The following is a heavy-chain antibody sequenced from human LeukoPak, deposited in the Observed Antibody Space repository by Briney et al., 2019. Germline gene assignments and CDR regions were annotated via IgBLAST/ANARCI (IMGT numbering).Heavy chain of an antibody. J-gene: IGHJ4*02. V-gene: IGHV3-21*01. Sequence: GGSLRLSCAASGFTFSSYSMNWVRQAPGKGLEWVSCISSSGSYIYYADSVKGRFTISRDNAKNSLYLQMNSLRAEDTAVYYCARDLTVVRGVYDYWGQGTLVTVSS. CDR2: ISSSGSYI. D-gene: IGHD3-10*01. CDR3: ARDLTVVRGVYDY. CDR1: GFTFSSYS.